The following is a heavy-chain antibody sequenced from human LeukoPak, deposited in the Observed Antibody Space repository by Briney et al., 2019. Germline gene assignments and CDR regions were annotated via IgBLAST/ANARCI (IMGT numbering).Heavy chain of an antibody. CDR1: GGSISSYY. D-gene: IGHD2-21*01. CDR2: IYDSGNT. CDR3: AKGEGDY. V-gene: IGHV4-59*01. Sequence: SETLSVTCTVPGGSISSYYGSWIRQPPGKGLEWIGYIYDSGNTNYNPSLKSRVTISVDTSKNQFSLKVRSVTAADTAVYYCAKGEGDYWGQGTLVTVSS. J-gene: IGHJ4*02.